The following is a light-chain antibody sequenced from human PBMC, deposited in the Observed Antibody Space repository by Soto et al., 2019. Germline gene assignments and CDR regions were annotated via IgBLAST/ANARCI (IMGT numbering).Light chain of an antibody. J-gene: IGKJ4*01. V-gene: IGKV3-11*01. CDR1: QSVSNY. Sequence: EIVMTQSPATLSLSPGERATLSCRASQSVSNYLAWYQQKPGQAPRLLIYDASIRASGVPARFSGGGSGTDFTLTISSLESEDSAVYYCQQRSVWVTFGGGTKVEVK. CDR2: DAS. CDR3: QQRSVWVT.